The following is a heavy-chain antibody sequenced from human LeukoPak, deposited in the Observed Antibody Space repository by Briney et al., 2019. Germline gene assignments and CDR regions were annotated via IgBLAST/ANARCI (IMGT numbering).Heavy chain of an antibody. J-gene: IGHJ4*02. CDR3: AKDQKWNLPHYFDH. D-gene: IGHD1-26*01. Sequence: GESLRLSCAASGFTFDTYAMTWVRQAPGKGPEWVSSINGSGDATSYADSVKGRFTISRDNSKNTLYLQMNSLRAEDTAVYYCAKDQKWNLPHYFDHWGQGTLITVYS. V-gene: IGHV3-23*01. CDR1: GFTFDTYA. CDR2: INGSGDAT.